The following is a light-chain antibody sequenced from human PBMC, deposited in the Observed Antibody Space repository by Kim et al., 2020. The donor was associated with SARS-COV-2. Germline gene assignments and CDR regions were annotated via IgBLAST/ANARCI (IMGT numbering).Light chain of an antibody. CDR1: QSISSY. V-gene: IGKV1-39*01. CDR3: QQSYSTPWT. Sequence: AAVGDRVTITCRASQSISSYLNWYQQKPGKAPKLLIYAASSLQSGVPSRFSGSGSGTDFTLTIGSLQPEDFATYYCQQSYSTPWTFGQGTKVDIK. J-gene: IGKJ1*01. CDR2: AAS.